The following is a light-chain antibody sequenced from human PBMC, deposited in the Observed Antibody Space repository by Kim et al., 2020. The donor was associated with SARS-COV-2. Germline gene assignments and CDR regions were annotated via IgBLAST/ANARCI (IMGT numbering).Light chain of an antibody. CDR2: EDD. CDR1: SGSIDDNY. CDR3: QSYNRDNVI. Sequence: NFMLTQPHSVSESPGKTVTISCTRSSGSIDDNYVQWYQQRPGGVPTTVIYEDDQRPSGVSDRSSGSIDNSSNSASLTISGLRTEDEADYYCQSYNRDNVIFGGGTQLTVL. V-gene: IGLV6-57*04. J-gene: IGLJ2*01.